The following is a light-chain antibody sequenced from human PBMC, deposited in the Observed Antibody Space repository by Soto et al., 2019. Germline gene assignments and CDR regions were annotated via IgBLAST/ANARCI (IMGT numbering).Light chain of an antibody. Sequence: DIQMTQSPSSXSASVGDRVTITCRASQSIGNHLNWYQHKPGKAPILLIYAASSLQSGVPSRFSGSGSGTDFTLTINSLQPEDFASFYCQQSGDTPPWTFGQGTKEDIK. CDR3: QQSGDTPPWT. J-gene: IGKJ1*01. CDR2: AAS. CDR1: QSIGNH. V-gene: IGKV1-39*01.